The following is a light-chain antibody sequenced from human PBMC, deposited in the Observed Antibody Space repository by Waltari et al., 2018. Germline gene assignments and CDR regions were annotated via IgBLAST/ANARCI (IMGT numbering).Light chain of an antibody. V-gene: IGKV1-16*01. CDR2: GAS. CDR1: QGIRNS. Sequence: DIQMTQSPSSLSAFVGDRVTISCRASQGIRNSVDWFQQKPGKAPKALMYGASTLHSGVPSRFRGSGVGTDFTLTISVLQPEDFATYYCLQYDSYPRTFGQGTKVEIK. J-gene: IGKJ1*01. CDR3: LQYDSYPRT.